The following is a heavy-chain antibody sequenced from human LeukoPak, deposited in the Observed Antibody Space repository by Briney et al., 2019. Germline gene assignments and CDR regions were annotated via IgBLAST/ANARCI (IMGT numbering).Heavy chain of an antibody. CDR1: GYTFTGYY. CDR3: ARPLYNWNYPAFDY. CDR2: INPNSGGT. D-gene: IGHD1-7*01. V-gene: IGHV1-2*02. Sequence: ASVKVSCKASGYTFTGYYMHWVRQAPGQGLEWMGWINPNSGGTNYAQKFQGRVTMTRDTSISTAYMELSRLRSDDTAVYYCARPLYNWNYPAFDYWGQGTLVTVSS. J-gene: IGHJ4*02.